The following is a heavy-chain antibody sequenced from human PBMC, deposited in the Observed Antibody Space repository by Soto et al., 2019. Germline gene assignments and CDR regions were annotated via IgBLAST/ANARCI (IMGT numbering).Heavy chain of an antibody. D-gene: IGHD6-13*01. CDR3: ARDRMAAAGLDY. J-gene: IGHJ4*02. Sequence: GSLRLSCAASGFTFSSYGMHWVRQAPGKGLEWVAVIWYDGSNKYYADSVKGRFTISRDNSKNTLYLQMNSLRAEDTAVYYCARDRMAAAGLDYWGQGTLVTVSS. CDR1: GFTFSSYG. CDR2: IWYDGSNK. V-gene: IGHV3-33*01.